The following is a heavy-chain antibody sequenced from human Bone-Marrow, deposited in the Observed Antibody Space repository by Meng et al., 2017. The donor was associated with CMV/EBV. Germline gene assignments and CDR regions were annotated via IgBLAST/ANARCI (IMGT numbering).Heavy chain of an antibody. V-gene: IGHV4-34*01. Sequence: SETLSLTCAVYGTSFSDYSWTWIRHSPRKGLEWIGQINHRGSTNFNPSLMGRVTMSVDSSKVQFSLRLTSVTAADTAVYYCAGEIDIWGQGTAVTVSS. J-gene: IGHJ4*02. CDR2: INHRGST. D-gene: IGHD2-21*01. CDR3: AGEIDI. CDR1: GTSFSDYS.